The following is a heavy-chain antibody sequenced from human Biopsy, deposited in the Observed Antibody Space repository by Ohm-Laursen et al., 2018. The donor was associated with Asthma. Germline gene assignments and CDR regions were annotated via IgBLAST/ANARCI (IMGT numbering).Heavy chain of an antibody. Sequence: SDTLSLTCAVYGGSFSAYYRSWIRQPPGKGLEWIAEINHSGSTNYSPSLKSRVTMSVDTSKNQLFLNLSSVTAADTAVYYCARAASTTVFWSGYSHNWFDPWGQGTLVTVSS. CDR2: INHSGST. CDR1: GGSFSAYY. J-gene: IGHJ5*02. V-gene: IGHV4-34*01. CDR3: ARAASTTVFWSGYSHNWFDP. D-gene: IGHD3-3*01.